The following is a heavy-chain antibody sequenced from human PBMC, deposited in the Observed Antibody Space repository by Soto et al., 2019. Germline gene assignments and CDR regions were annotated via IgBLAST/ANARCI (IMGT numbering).Heavy chain of an antibody. CDR1: GYTFTSYD. Sequence: QVQLVQSGAEVKKPGASVKVSCKASGYTFTSYDINWVRQATGQGLEWMGWMNPNSGNTGYAQKFHGRVTMTRTTSISTAYMELSSLRSEDTAVYYCARELYSSVRFDPWGQGTLVTVSS. D-gene: IGHD6-25*01. CDR2: MNPNSGNT. J-gene: IGHJ5*02. CDR3: ARELYSSVRFDP. V-gene: IGHV1-8*01.